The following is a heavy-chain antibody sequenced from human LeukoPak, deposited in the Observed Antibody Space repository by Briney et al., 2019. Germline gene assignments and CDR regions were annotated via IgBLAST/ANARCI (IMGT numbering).Heavy chain of an antibody. J-gene: IGHJ4*02. Sequence: KPSQTLSLTCTVSGGSISSSSYYWGWIRQPPGKGLEWIGSIYYSGSTYYNPSLKSRVTISVETSKNQFSLKLSSVTAADTAVYYCARAKGFYEFLTGYSSGYIDYWGQGTLVTVSS. CDR2: IYYSGST. CDR1: GGSISSSSYY. D-gene: IGHD3-9*01. V-gene: IGHV4-39*07. CDR3: ARAKGFYEFLTGYSSGYIDY.